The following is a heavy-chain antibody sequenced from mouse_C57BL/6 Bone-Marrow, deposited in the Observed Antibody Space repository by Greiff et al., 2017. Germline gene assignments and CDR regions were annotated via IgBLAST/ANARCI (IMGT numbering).Heavy chain of an antibody. CDR3: ARGQYSNFYFDY. J-gene: IGHJ2*01. CDR2: ISDGGSYT. CDR1: GFTFSSYA. Sequence: EVMLVESGGGLVKPGGSLKLSCAASGFTFSSYAMSWVRQTPEKRLEWVATISDGGSYTYYPDNVKGRFTMSRDKSTNNLYLQMSHLKSEDTAMYYCARGQYSNFYFDYWGQGTTLTVSS. V-gene: IGHV5-4*03. D-gene: IGHD2-5*01.